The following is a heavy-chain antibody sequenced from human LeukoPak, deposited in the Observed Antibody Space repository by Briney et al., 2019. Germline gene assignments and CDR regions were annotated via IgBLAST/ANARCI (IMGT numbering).Heavy chain of an antibody. CDR2: IRLDGSEK. Sequence: PGGSLRLSCAASGFTFSNYWMSWVRPGPGKGLEWVANIRLDGSEKYYVDSVKGRFTISRDNAKNSLFLQMNSLRAEDTAVYYCAREAPFEYWGQGTLVTVSS. CDR3: AREAPFEY. CDR1: GFTFSNYW. V-gene: IGHV3-7*01. J-gene: IGHJ4*02.